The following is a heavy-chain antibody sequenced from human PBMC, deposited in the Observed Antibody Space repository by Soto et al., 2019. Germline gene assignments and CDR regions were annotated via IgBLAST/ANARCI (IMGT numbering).Heavy chain of an antibody. CDR3: ARGGRDAGAFDY. V-gene: IGHV4-59*11. D-gene: IGHD1-26*01. Sequence: QVQLQESGPGLVKPSETLSLTCNVSGDSSSSHYWSWIRQAPGRGLEWIAYMSYSGSTNYNSSLNSRVTMSVDRSKNQFSLKVSSVIAADTAVYYCARGGRDAGAFDYWGQGSLVTVSS. CDR2: MSYSGST. J-gene: IGHJ4*02. CDR1: GDSSSSHY.